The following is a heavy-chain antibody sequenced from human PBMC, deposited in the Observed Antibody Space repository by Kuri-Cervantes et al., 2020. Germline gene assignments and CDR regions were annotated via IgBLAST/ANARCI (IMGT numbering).Heavy chain of an antibody. CDR1: GYTFTSYG. CDR3: ARDLPPSS. CDR2: IIPIFGTT. V-gene: IGHV1-69*13. Sequence: SVKVSCKASGYTFTSYGISWVRQAPGQGLEWMGGIIPIFGTTNYAQKFQGRVTITADESTSTAYMELSSLRSEDTAVYSCARDLPPSSWGQGTLVTVSS. J-gene: IGHJ5*02.